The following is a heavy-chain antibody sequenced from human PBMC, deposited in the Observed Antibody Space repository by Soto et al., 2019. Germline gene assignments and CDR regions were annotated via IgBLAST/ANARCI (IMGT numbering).Heavy chain of an antibody. CDR2: IFYSGIT. J-gene: IGHJ6*02. CDR1: SAYISSSSHN. V-gene: IGHV4-39*01. D-gene: IGHD5-18*01. CDR3: VCIFSGGYSYGFYYYGMDV. Sequence: SATLSLTRSIYSAYISSSSHNTDSTCKPPGNGLEWIGSIFYSGITYYNPSLKSRVTISVDTSKNQFSLKLSSVTAADTSMYFCVCIFSGGYSYGFYYYGMDVWGQGTTVT.